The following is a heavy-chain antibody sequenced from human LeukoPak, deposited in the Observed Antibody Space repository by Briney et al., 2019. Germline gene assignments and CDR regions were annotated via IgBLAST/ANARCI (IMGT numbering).Heavy chain of an antibody. V-gene: IGHV4-39*07. CDR1: GGSISSSSYY. Sequence: SETLSLTCTVSGGSISSSSYYWGWIRQPPGKGLEWIGSIYYSGSTHYNPSLKSRVTVSVDTSKNQFSLRLTSVTAADTAVYYCARESGTAGAAAGTDYWGQGTLVTVSS. CDR3: ARESGTAGAAAGTDY. J-gene: IGHJ4*02. CDR2: IYYSGST. D-gene: IGHD6-13*01.